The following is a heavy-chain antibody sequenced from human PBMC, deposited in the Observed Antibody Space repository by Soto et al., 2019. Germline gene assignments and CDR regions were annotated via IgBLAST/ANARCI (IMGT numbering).Heavy chain of an antibody. CDR2: VSPIFGTT. CDR3: AGGGSSGGWYFDL. D-gene: IGHD1-26*01. V-gene: IGHV1-69*01. Sequence: QVQLVQSGAEVKKPGSSVKVSCKASGGSFSSPTISWVRQAPGQGLEWMGGVSPIFGTTNYAQKFQGRVTSTADASSGTAYMEWSSLKSEDTAVDYWAGGGSSGGWYFDLWGRGTLVTVSS. J-gene: IGHJ2*01. CDR1: GGSFSSPT.